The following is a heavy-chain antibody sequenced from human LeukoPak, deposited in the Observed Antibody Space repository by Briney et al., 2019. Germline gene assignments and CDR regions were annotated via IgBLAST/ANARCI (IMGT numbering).Heavy chain of an antibody. Sequence: QPGGSLTLSCAASQFTFSDHWMTWVRQAPGKGLEWVADINKDGSKKNQADSLRGRFTISRDNAKNLLYLQMNSLRADDTALYYCAKGPAYGERCDFLDYWGQGALVTVSS. CDR3: AKGPAYGERCDFLDY. J-gene: IGHJ4*02. CDR2: INKDGSKK. D-gene: IGHD4/OR15-4a*01. CDR1: QFTFSDHW. V-gene: IGHV3-7*01.